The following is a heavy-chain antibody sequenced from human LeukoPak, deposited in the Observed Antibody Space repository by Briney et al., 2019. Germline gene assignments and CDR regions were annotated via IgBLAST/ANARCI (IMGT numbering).Heavy chain of an antibody. CDR1: GFTFSSYW. CDR2: INSDGSST. D-gene: IGHD4-17*01. Sequence: GGSLRLSCAASGFTFSSYWMHWVRQAPGKGLVWVSRINSDGSSTSYADSVKGRFTISRDNAKNTLYLQMNSLRAEDTAVYYCAKNGDNHYYYYYMDVWGKGTTVTVSS. CDR3: AKNGDNHYYYYYMDV. J-gene: IGHJ6*03. V-gene: IGHV3-74*01.